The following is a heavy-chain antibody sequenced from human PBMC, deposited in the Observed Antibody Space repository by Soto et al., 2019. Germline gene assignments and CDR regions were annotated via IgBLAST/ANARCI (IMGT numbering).Heavy chain of an antibody. J-gene: IGHJ3*02. Sequence: GGSLRLSCVASGYNFNKYAVSWVRQAPGKGLEWVSGISSGGDKTHYVDSVKGRFTITRDNSKNMVYLQMNSLTVDDTARYYCVGDYGGLEGFDIWGQGTMVTVSS. CDR3: VGDYGGLEGFDI. CDR2: ISSGGDKT. CDR1: GYNFNKYA. D-gene: IGHD4-17*01. V-gene: IGHV3-23*01.